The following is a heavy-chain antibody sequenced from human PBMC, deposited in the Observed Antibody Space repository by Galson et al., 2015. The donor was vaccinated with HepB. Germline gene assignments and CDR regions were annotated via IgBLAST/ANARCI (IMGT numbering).Heavy chain of an antibody. Sequence: VKVSCKVSGYNLIELSIHWVRQAPGKGLEWMGNLVPENGDTLLAQKFEGRVRMTEDTSSDTTYMEQSSLRSEDTGVYFCATYLGSTGFDFWGQGTMVTVSS. CDR2: LVPENGDT. D-gene: IGHD3-9*01. CDR1: GYNLIELS. CDR3: ATYLGSTGFDF. V-gene: IGHV1-24*01. J-gene: IGHJ3*01.